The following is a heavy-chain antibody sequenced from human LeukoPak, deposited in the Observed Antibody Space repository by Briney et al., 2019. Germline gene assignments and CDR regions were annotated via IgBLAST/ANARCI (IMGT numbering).Heavy chain of an antibody. J-gene: IGHJ6*03. CDR1: GYTFTGYY. CDR3: ARGGYSSSWYYYYYMDV. D-gene: IGHD6-13*01. V-gene: IGHV1-2*02. Sequence: ASVKVSCKASGYTFTGYYMHWVRQAPGQGLELMGWINPNSGGTNYAQKFQGRVTMTRDASISTAYMELSRLRSDDTAVYYCARGGYSSSWYYYYYMDVWGKGTTVTVSS. CDR2: INPNSGGT.